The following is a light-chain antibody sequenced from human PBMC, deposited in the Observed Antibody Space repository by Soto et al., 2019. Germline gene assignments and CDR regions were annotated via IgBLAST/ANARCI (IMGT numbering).Light chain of an antibody. V-gene: IGKV1-33*01. Sequence: DIQMTQSPSSLSASVGDRFTITCQASQDISNYLNWYQQKPVKAPKLLIYDASNLETGVPSRFSGSGSGTDFTFTISSLQPEDIATYYCQQYDNLPFTFGGGTKVDIK. J-gene: IGKJ4*01. CDR1: QDISNY. CDR2: DAS. CDR3: QQYDNLPFT.